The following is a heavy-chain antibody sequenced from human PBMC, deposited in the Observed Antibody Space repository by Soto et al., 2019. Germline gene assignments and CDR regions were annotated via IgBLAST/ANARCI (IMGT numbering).Heavy chain of an antibody. Sequence: QVQLVESGGGVVQPGRSLRLSCAASGFTFSSYGMHWVRQAPGKGLEWVAVISYDGSNKYYADSVKGRFTISIDNSKNTLYLQMNRLRAEDTAVYYCAKVDDILPGPPAAYYYYGMDVWGQGTTVTVSS. D-gene: IGHD3-9*01. CDR2: ISYDGSNK. CDR1: GFTFSSYG. V-gene: IGHV3-30*18. CDR3: AKVDDILPGPPAAYYYYGMDV. J-gene: IGHJ6*02.